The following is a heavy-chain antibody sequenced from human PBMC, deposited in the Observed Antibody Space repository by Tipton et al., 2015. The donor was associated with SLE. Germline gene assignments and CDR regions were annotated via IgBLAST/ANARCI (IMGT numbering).Heavy chain of an antibody. CDR3: TFWSGLN. Sequence: SLRLSCAASGFTFSSYGMHWVRQAPGKGLEWVAFIRFDGSNKYYADSVKGRFTISRDNSKNTLYLQMNSLRAEDTAVYYCTFWSGLNWDQGTLVTVSS. J-gene: IGHJ4*02. V-gene: IGHV3-30*02. D-gene: IGHD3-3*01. CDR2: IRFDGSNK. CDR1: GFTFSSYG.